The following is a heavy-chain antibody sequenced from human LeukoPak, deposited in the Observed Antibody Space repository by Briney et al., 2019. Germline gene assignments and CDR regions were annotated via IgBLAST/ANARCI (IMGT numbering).Heavy chain of an antibody. CDR2: IYYSGST. CDR3: ARDLRRGGGDYYYYYGMDV. D-gene: IGHD1-26*01. J-gene: IGHJ6*02. Sequence: SETLSLTCTGSGGSISSYYWSWIRQPPGKGLEWMGYIYYSGSTNYNPSLKSRVTISVDTSKNQFSLKLSSVTAADTAVYYCARDLRRGGGDYYYYYGMDVWGQGTTVTVSS. CDR1: GGSISSYY. V-gene: IGHV4-59*01.